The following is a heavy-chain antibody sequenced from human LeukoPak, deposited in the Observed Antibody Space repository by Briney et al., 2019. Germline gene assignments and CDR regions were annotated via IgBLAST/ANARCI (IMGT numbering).Heavy chain of an antibody. V-gene: IGHV4-39*07. CDR3: ARDPGAMVRGVLDY. J-gene: IGHJ4*02. CDR2: IFYSGST. Sequence: SETLSLTCTVSSGSISTSNYYWGWVRQPPGKALEWIGNIFYSGSTYYSPSLKSRVTISLDTSRNQFSLKLNSVTAADTAVYYCARDPGAMVRGVLDYWGQGTLVTVSS. CDR1: SGSISTSNYY. D-gene: IGHD3-10*01.